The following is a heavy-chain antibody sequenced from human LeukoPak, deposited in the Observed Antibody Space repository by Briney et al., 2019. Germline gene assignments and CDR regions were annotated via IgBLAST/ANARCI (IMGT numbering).Heavy chain of an antibody. CDR2: IWYNGKNK. V-gene: IGHV3-33*01. Sequence: PGRSLRLSCAASGFTFSTYAMHWFRQAPGKGLEWVAMIWYNGKNKHYADSVKGRFTISRDNSKNTLDLQMNSLRADDTAVYYCVRDPSNSGWAFDYWGQGTLVTVSS. J-gene: IGHJ4*02. CDR3: VRDPSNSGWAFDY. CDR1: GFTFSTYA. D-gene: IGHD6-19*01.